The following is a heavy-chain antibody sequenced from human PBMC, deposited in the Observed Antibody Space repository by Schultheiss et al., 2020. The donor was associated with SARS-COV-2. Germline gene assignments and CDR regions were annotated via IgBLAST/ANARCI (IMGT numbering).Heavy chain of an antibody. CDR2: IIPIFGTA. CDR1: GGTFSSYA. V-gene: IGHV1-69*13. CDR3: ARGSGGYYDILTGYPHSPHFDY. D-gene: IGHD3-9*01. J-gene: IGHJ4*02. Sequence: SVKVSCKASGGTFSSYAISWVRQAPGQGLEWMGGIIPIFGTANYAQKFQGRVTITADESTSTAYMELSSLRSDDTAVYYCARGSGGYYDILTGYPHSPHFDYWGQGTLVTVSS.